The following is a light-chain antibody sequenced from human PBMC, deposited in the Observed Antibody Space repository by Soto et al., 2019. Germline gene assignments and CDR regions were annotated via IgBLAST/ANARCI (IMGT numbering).Light chain of an antibody. J-gene: IGKJ1*01. CDR2: EAS. V-gene: IGKV1-5*03. CDR1: QTFGRW. CDR3: QQYNSYPWT. Sequence: DIQMTQSPSTLSASVGDGVTITCRASQTFGRWLAWFQQKPGKAPKLLIYEASNLESGVPSRFSGSGSGTELTLTISSLQPDDFATYYCQQYNSYPWTFGQGTKVDIK.